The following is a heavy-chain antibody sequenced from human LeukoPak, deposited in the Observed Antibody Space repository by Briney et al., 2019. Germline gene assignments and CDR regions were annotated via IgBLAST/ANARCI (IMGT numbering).Heavy chain of an antibody. J-gene: IGHJ4*02. CDR3: AKSPTRIAMAGLDY. V-gene: IGHV3-23*01. D-gene: IGHD6-19*01. CDR1: GFTFSNYA. CDR2: NSGSGGRT. Sequence: GGSLRLSCAASGFTFSNYAMNWVRQAPGKGLEWVSANSGSGGRTYYADSVKGRFTISRDNSKNTLYLQMNSLRAEDTAVYYCAKSPTRIAMAGLDYWGQGTLVTVSS.